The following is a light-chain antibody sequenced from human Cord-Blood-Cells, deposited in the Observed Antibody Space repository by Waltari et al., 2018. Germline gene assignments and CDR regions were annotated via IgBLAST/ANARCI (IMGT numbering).Light chain of an antibody. J-gene: IGLJ2*01. CDR1: SSDVGGYNY. V-gene: IGLV2-14*01. Sequence: QSALTQPPSVSGSPGQSLTISCTGTSSDVGGYNYVSWYQQHPGKAPKLMIYDVSNRPSGVANRFSGSKSGNTASLTISGLQAEDEADYYCSSYTSSSTLVVFGGGTKLTVL. CDR2: DVS. CDR3: SSYTSSSTLVV.